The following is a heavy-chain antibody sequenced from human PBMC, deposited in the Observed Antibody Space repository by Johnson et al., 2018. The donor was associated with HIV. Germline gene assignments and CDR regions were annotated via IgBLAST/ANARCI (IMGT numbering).Heavy chain of an antibody. CDR1: RFTFSYYG. V-gene: IGHV3-30*03. CDR3: ARSYSGTSAFDI. J-gene: IGHJ3*02. CDR2: VSYETTNK. D-gene: IGHD1-26*01. Sequence: VQLVESGGGVVQPGRSLRLSCAASRFTFSYYGMNWVRQAPGKGLEWVAVVSYETTNKHYADSVKGRFTISRDNSKSTLILQMNSLRAEDTAVYYCARSYSGTSAFDIWGQGTMVTVSS.